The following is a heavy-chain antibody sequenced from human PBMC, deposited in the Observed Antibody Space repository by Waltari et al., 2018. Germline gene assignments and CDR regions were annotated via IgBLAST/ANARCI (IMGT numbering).Heavy chain of an antibody. CDR3: VRENIAAAGLES. D-gene: IGHD6-13*01. Sequence: QVQLVESGGGVVQPGRSLGLSCAASGFTFRSYGMHWVRQAPGKGLEWVAVIWYDGSNKYYADSVKGRFTISRDNSKNTLYLQMNSLRAEDTAVYYCVRENIAAAGLESWGQGTLVTVSS. V-gene: IGHV3-33*01. CDR1: GFTFRSYG. J-gene: IGHJ4*02. CDR2: IWYDGSNK.